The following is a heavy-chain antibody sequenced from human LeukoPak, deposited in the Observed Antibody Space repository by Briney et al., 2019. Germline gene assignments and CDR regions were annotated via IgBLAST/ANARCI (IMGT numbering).Heavy chain of an antibody. Sequence: SSVNVSFKASGGTFIRYPISWLGQPPGQGLEWMGGITHIYGTENYAQKFQGRVTNTAHESTSTAYMELRSLRPEDTAVYYCARYDSRGPIEYYYSMDVWGQGPTVPVSS. J-gene: IGHJ6*01. V-gene: IGHV1-69*13. CDR3: ARYDSRGPIEYYYSMDV. D-gene: IGHD3-22*01. CDR2: ITHIYGTE. CDR1: GGTFIRYP.